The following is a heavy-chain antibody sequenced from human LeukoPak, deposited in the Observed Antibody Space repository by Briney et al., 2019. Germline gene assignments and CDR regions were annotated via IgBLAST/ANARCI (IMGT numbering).Heavy chain of an antibody. D-gene: IGHD3-22*01. CDR2: ISGSGGST. CDR3: AKGATYYYDSSGYYLDY. V-gene: IGHV3-23*01. CDR1: GFTFSSYA. Sequence: GGSLRLSCAASGFTFSSYAMSWVRQAPGKGLEWVSAISGSGGSTYYADSVKGRFTISRDNSKNTLYLQMNSLRDEDTAVYYCAKGATYYYDSSGYYLDYWGQGTLVTVSS. J-gene: IGHJ4*02.